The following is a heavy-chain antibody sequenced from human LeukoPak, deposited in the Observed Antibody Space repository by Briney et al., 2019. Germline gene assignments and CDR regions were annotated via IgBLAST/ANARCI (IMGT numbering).Heavy chain of an antibody. D-gene: IGHD4-23*01. J-gene: IGHJ6*02. CDR2: IRSKAYGGTT. V-gene: IGHV3-49*03. CDR3: TRGEITVVTPGVHGMDV. CDR1: GSTFGDYA. Sequence: GGSLRLSCTASGSTFGDYAMSWFRQAPGKGLEWVGFIRSKAYGGTTEYAASVKGRFTISRDDSKSIAYLQMNSLKTEDTAVYYCTRGEITVVTPGVHGMDVWGQGTTVTVSS.